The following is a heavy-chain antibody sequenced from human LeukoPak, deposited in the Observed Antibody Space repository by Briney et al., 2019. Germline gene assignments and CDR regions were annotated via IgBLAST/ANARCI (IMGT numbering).Heavy chain of an antibody. J-gene: IGHJ4*02. Sequence: SETLSLTCTVSGGSISSYFWSWIRQPPGKGLEWIGYIYYSGSTNYNPSLESRVTISVDTSMHQFSLKLTSVTAADTAVYYCARHGGGFGSGTYYNFDYWGQGTLVTVSS. D-gene: IGHD3-10*01. CDR3: ARHGGGFGSGTYYNFDY. CDR1: GGSISSYF. V-gene: IGHV4-59*08. CDR2: IYYSGST.